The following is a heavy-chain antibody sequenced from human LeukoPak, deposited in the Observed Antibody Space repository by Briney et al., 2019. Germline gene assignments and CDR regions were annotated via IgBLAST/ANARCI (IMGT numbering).Heavy chain of an antibody. V-gene: IGHV4-59*08. CDR2: IYYSGST. CDR3: ARGVVNFDY. J-gene: IGHJ4*02. D-gene: IGHD3-3*01. Sequence: SETLSLTCAVYGGSISSYYWSWIRQPPGKGLEWIGYIYYSGSTNYNPSLKSRVTISVDTSKNQFSLKLSSVTAADTAVYYCARGVVNFDYWGQGTLVTVSS. CDR1: GGSISSYY.